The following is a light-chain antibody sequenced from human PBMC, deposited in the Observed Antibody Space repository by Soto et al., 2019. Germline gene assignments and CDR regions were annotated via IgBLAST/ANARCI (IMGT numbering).Light chain of an antibody. V-gene: IGLV2-11*01. CDR1: SSDVGGYNY. CDR2: DVS. J-gene: IGLJ2*01. CDR3: CSYAGSYTLV. Sequence: QSALTQPRSVSGSPGQSVTISCTGTSSDVGGYNYVSWYQQQPGKAPKLMIYDVSKRPSGVPDRFSGSKSGNTASLTISGLQAEGEADYYCCSYAGSYTLVFGGGTKLTVL.